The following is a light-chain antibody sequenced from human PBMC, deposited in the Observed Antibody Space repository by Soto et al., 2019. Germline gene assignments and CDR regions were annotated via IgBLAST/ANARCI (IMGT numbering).Light chain of an antibody. J-gene: IGKJ5*01. CDR1: LSFSSY. CDR2: DAS. CDR3: QHYVGGSPIN. Sequence: EMVLTQSAATLSLSPGDSATLAFGATLSFSSYLAWYQQKPGQAPSLLIYDASSRAPGIPARFSGSGSGTDFPLTLSSLEPAAFAPYYCQHYVGGSPINFGHGKRLEI. V-gene: IGKV3-11*01.